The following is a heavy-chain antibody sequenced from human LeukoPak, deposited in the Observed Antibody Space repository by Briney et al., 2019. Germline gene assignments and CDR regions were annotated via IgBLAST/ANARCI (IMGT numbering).Heavy chain of an antibody. CDR1: GGTFSSYA. J-gene: IGHJ4*02. V-gene: IGHV1-69*01. Sequence: ASVTVSFTASGGTFSSYAISWVRQAPGQGLEWMGGIIPIFGTANYAQKFQGRVTITADESTSTAYMELSSLRSEDTAVYYCARTIAAAGGNDYWGQGTLVTVSS. CDR2: IIPIFGTA. D-gene: IGHD6-13*01. CDR3: ARTIAAAGGNDY.